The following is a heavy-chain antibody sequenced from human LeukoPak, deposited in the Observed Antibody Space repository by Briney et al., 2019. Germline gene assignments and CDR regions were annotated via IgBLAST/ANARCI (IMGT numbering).Heavy chain of an antibody. V-gene: IGHV3-21*01. Sequence: AGGSLRLSCAASGFTFSSYSMNWVRQAPGKGLEWVSSISSSSSYIYYADSVKGRFTISRDNAKNSLYLQMNSLRAEDTAVYYCARMAAAAWDYWGQGTLVTVSS. CDR1: GFTFSSYS. CDR2: ISSSSSYI. CDR3: ARMAAAAWDY. D-gene: IGHD6-13*01. J-gene: IGHJ4*02.